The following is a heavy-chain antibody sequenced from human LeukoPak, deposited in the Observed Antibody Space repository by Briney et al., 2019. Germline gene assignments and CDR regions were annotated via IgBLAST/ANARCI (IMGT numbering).Heavy chain of an antibody. CDR3: AKISTIRGYVLPDY. Sequence: PGGSLRLSCAASGFTFSSYGMHWVRQAPGEGLEWVAVISYDGSNKYYADSVKGRFTISRDNSKNTLYLQMNSLRAEDTAVYYCAKISTIRGYVLPDYWGQGTLVTVSS. CDR2: ISYDGSNK. J-gene: IGHJ4*02. V-gene: IGHV3-30*18. CDR1: GFTFSSYG. D-gene: IGHD5-12*01.